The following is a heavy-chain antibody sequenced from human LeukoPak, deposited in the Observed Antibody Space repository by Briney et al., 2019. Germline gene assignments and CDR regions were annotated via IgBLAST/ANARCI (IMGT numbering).Heavy chain of an antibody. CDR2: INPNSGGT. V-gene: IGHV1-2*02. CDR1: GYTFTGYY. J-gene: IGHJ6*03. CDR3: ARSAENCNNGVCFTDYYMDV. Sequence: ASVKVSRKASGYTFTGYYMHWVRQAPGQGLEWMGWINPNSGGTNYAQKFQGRVTMTRDTSISTAYMELSRLRSDDTAVYFCARSAENCNNGVCFTDYYMDVWGKGTTVTVSS. D-gene: IGHD2-8*01.